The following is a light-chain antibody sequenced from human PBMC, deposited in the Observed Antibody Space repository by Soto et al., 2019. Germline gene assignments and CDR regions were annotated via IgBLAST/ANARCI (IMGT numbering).Light chain of an antibody. Sequence: DIVMTQSPLSLPVTPGEPASISCRSSQSLLHSNGYNYLDWYLQKPGQSPQLLIYLGSNRASGVPARFSGSGSGTDFTLKISRVEAEDVGVYYCMQALQTPLPFGGGTKVEIK. CDR3: MQALQTPLP. J-gene: IGKJ4*01. V-gene: IGKV2-28*01. CDR2: LGS. CDR1: QSLLHSNGYNY.